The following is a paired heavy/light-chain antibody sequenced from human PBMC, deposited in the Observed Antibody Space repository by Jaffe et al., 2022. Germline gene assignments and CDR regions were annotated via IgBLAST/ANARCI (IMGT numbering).Light chain of an antibody. CDR3: QQYYGYPIT. CDR1: QDIINY. J-gene: IGKJ5*01. V-gene: IGKV1-16*02. Sequence: DIQMTQSPSSLSASIGDRVIITCRASQDIINYLAWFQQKPGKAPKSLIYAASSLQSGVPSKFSGSGSGTDFTLTISNLQPEDFASYYCQQYYGYPITFGQGTRLDIK. CDR2: AAS.
Heavy chain of an antibody. J-gene: IGHJ4*02. CDR3: AKDLGHDVWRGYSWSAGPPFEY. CDR1: GFRFSDYG. V-gene: IGHV3-30*18. CDR2: ISYTGINEINE. D-gene: IGHD3-3*01. Sequence: QVHLVESGGGVVQPGRSLRLSCAASGFRFSDYGMHWVRQAPGKGLEWVAFISYTGINEINEYYVDSVKGRFTISRDNSKNTVYLQMNSLRTEDTAIYYCAKDLGHDVWRGYSWSAGPPFEYWGQGTLLTVSS.